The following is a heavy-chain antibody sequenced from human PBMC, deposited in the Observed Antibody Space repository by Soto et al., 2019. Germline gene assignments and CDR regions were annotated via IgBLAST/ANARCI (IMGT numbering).Heavy chain of an antibody. J-gene: IGHJ4*02. CDR3: ASTNSVFAY. V-gene: IGHV6-1*01. Sequence: PSQTLSLTCTLSRDSVSINTAPRNLFRHSPPTGLERLGRTYYRSKWYNEHATSVTRRITVNPDTPKHQFSLHLTSVTPEDTAVYYCASTNSVFAYWGQGTQVTVS. D-gene: IGHD3-10*01. CDR2: TYYRSKWYN. CDR1: RDSVSINTAP.